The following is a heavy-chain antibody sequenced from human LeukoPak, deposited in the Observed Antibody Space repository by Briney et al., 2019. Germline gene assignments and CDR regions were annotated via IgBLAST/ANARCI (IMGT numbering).Heavy chain of an antibody. CDR1: GFTFSSYW. V-gene: IGHV3-7*04. CDR3: ARAWGYGDYDWFDP. CDR2: IKQDGSEK. Sequence: PGGSLRLSCAASGFTFSSYWMSWVRQAPGKGLEWVANIKQDGSEKYYVDSVKGRFTISRDNAKNTLYLQMNSLRAEDTAVYYCARAWGYGDYDWFDPWGQGTLVTVSS. D-gene: IGHD4-17*01. J-gene: IGHJ5*02.